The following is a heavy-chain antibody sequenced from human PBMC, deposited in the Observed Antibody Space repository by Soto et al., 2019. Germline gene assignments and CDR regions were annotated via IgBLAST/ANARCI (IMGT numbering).Heavy chain of an antibody. CDR1: GGSISSSSYY. J-gene: IGHJ3*02. D-gene: IGHD3-3*01. V-gene: IGHV4-61*02. Sequence: SETLSLTCTVSGGSISSSSYYWSWIRQPAGKGLEWIGRIYTSGSTNYNPSLKSRVTMSVDTSKNQFSLKLSSVTAADTAVYYCARGSRGWYDFWSGSDAFDIWGQGTMVTVSS. CDR3: ARGSRGWYDFWSGSDAFDI. CDR2: IYTSGST.